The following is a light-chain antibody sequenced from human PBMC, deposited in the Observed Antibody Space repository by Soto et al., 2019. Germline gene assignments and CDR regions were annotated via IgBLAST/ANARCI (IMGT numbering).Light chain of an antibody. J-gene: IGKJ2*03. V-gene: IGKV2-30*02. Sequence: DVVMTQSPLSLPVTLGQPASISCRSSQSLVHSDGHTFCNWFHQRPGQSPRRRIYKVSNRDSGVRDRFSGSGSATDFTLTISRVEAEDVGVYYCMHGTHWPPGYSFGQGTKLEIK. CDR3: MHGTHWPPGYS. CDR1: QSLVHSDGHTF. CDR2: KVS.